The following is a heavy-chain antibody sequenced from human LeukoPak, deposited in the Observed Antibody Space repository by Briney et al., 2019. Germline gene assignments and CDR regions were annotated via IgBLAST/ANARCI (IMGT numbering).Heavy chain of an antibody. CDR1: GGTLSSYA. J-gene: IGHJ4*02. V-gene: IGHV1-69*13. D-gene: IGHD4-11*01. CDR3: ARGDDYSNYLVY. Sequence: SVKVSCKASGGTLSSYAISWVRQAPGQGLEWMGGIIPIFGTANYAQKFQGRVTITADESTSTAYMELSSLRSEDTAVYYCARGDDYSNYLVYWGQGTLVTVSS. CDR2: IIPIFGTA.